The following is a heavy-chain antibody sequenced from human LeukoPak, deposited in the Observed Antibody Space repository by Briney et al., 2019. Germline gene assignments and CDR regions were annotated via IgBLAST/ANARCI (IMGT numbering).Heavy chain of an antibody. CDR3: ARNAHSFDSGGYYFHF. Sequence: GGSLRLSCAASGFTLSEYGMHWVRQAPGKGLEWITFIRYDGYKKYYIDSVKGRFTTSRDNSKNTVSLQMSSLRVEDTAVYYCARNAHSFDSGGYYFHFWGQGTRVTVSS. CDR1: GFTLSEYG. CDR2: IRYDGYKK. D-gene: IGHD3-22*01. J-gene: IGHJ4*02. V-gene: IGHV3-30*02.